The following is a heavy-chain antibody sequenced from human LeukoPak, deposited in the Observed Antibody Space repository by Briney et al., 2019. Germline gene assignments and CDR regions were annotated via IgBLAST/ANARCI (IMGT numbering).Heavy chain of an antibody. D-gene: IGHD3-10*01. CDR3: AKSYNYGSGSYYNHFDS. Sequence: GRSLRLSCAASGFTFSSYAMSWVRQAPGKGLEWVSTVSGSGDSTYYADSVKGRFTLSRDNSKNTLSLQMNSLRAEDTALYYCAKSYNYGSGSYYNHFDSWGQGTLVTVSS. CDR1: GFTFSSYA. J-gene: IGHJ4*02. V-gene: IGHV3-23*01. CDR2: VSGSGDST.